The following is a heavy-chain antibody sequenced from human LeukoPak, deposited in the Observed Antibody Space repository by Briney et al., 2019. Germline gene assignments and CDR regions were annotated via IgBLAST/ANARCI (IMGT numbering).Heavy chain of an antibody. V-gene: IGHV5-51*01. D-gene: IGHD1-26*01. CDR2: IYPGDSNT. J-gene: IGHJ4*02. CDR1: GYSFTNYW. Sequence: GDSLKISCKGSGYSFTNYWIAWVRQMPGKGLECMGIIYPGDSNTRYSPSFQGQVTISADKSISTAYVQWSSLKASDTAMYYCARHDEVGASDYWGQGTLVTVSS. CDR3: ARHDEVGASDY.